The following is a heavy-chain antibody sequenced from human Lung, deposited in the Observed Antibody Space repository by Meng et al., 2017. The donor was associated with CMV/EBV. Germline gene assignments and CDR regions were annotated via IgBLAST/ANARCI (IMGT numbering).Heavy chain of an antibody. CDR2: VYYSESP. CDR1: GGPVRGDSYY. V-gene: IGHV4-61*01. Sequence: GSLRLXCTVSGGPVRGDSYYWSWIRQPPGKGLEWIAYVYYSESPNYKPSDYNPSLKSRVSMSVDTSKNQFSLNLRSVTAADTAVYYCAGCTGGSCYPISEIYWXQGKXVNGAS. D-gene: IGHD2-15*01. J-gene: IGHJ4*02. CDR3: AGCTGGSCYPISEIY.